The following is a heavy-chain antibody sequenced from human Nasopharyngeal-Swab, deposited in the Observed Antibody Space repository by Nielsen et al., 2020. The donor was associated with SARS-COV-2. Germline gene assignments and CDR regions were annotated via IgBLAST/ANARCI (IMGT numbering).Heavy chain of an antibody. V-gene: IGHV3-21*01. Sequence: GESLRLSCAASGFTFSSYSMNWVRQAPGKGLEWVSSISSSSSYIYYADSVKGRFTISRDNAKNSLYLQMSSLRAEDTAVYYCARAGLVPLGVGSYFDLWGRGTLVTVSS. CDR3: ARAGLVPLGVGSYFDL. D-gene: IGHD6-6*01. CDR2: ISSSSSYI. J-gene: IGHJ2*01. CDR1: GFTFSSYS.